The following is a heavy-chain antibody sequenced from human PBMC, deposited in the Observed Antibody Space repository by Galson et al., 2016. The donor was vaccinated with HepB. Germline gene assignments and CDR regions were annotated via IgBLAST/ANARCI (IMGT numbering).Heavy chain of an antibody. D-gene: IGHD1-26*01. V-gene: IGHV4-4*02. CDR2: IYHTGSI. CDR1: GGSISSSNW. Sequence: ETLSLTCAVSGGSISSSNWCTWVRQPPGKGLEWIGEIYHTGSINFNPSLKSRVTISVDESKNQFSLTLSSVTAADMAVYYCASSGSYYRIFDYWGQGTLVTVSS. CDR3: ASSGSYYRIFDY. J-gene: IGHJ4*02.